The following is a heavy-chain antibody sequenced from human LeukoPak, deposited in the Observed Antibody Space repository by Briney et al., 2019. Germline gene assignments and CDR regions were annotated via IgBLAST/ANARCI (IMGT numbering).Heavy chain of an antibody. CDR3: ARFYSSSWYYYYGMDV. CDR1: GGSISSYY. Sequence: SETLSLTCTVSGGSISSYYWSWIRQPPGKGLGWIGYIYYSGSTNYNPSLKSRVTISVDTSKNQFSLKLSSVTAADTAVYYCARFYSSSWYYYYGMDVWGQGTTVTVSS. V-gene: IGHV4-59*01. CDR2: IYYSGST. J-gene: IGHJ6*02. D-gene: IGHD6-13*01.